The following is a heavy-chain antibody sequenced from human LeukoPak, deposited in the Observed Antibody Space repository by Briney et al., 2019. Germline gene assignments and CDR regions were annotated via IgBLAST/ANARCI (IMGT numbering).Heavy chain of an antibody. Sequence: GGSLRLSCAATGFTFDYYGMSWVRQAPGKWLEWASGINWNGGSTGYADSVKGRFTISRDNAKNSLYLQMNSLRAEDTALYYCASSSWYGDAFDIWGQGQWSPSLQ. CDR3: ASSSWYGDAFDI. J-gene: IGHJ3*02. D-gene: IGHD6-13*01. CDR1: GFTFDYYG. CDR2: INWNGGST. V-gene: IGHV3-20*04.